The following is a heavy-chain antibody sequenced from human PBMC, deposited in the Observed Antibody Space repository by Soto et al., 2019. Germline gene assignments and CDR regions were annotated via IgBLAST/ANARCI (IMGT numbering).Heavy chain of an antibody. CDR2: IYWDDDK. CDR3: AHMWFGELLLYVDY. D-gene: IGHD3-10*01. CDR1: GFSLSTSGVG. J-gene: IGHJ4*02. V-gene: IGHV2-5*02. Sequence: QITLKESGPTLVKPTQTLTLTCTFSGFSLSTSGVGVGWIRQPPGKALEWLALIYWDDDKRYSPSLKSRLTTAKDTSKNQMVLTMTNVDPVDTASYYCAHMWFGELLLYVDYWGQGTLVTVSS.